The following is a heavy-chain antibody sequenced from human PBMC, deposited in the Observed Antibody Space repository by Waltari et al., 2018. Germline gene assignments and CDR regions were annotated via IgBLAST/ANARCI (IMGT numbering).Heavy chain of an antibody. CDR2: IKQDGSEK. CDR3: ARDGPGYYYNWFDP. Sequence: EVQLVESGGGLVQPGGSLRLSCAAPGFPFSSSWMSWVRQAPGKGLEWVANIKQDGSEKYYVDSVKGRFTISRDNAKNSLYLQMNNLRAEDTAVYYCARDGPGYYYNWFDPWGQGTLVTVSS. D-gene: IGHD3-22*01. V-gene: IGHV3-7*01. J-gene: IGHJ5*02. CDR1: GFPFSSSW.